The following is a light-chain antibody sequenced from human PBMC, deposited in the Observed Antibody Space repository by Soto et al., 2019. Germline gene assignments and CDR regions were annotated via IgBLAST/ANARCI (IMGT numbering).Light chain of an antibody. V-gene: IGLV2-14*01. CDR1: SSDVGGYNY. J-gene: IGLJ1*01. CDR3: SSYTSSSTYV. CDR2: DVT. Sequence: QSALTQPASVSGSPGQSITISCTGTSSDVGGYNYVSWYQQHPGKAPKLMIYDVTDRPSGVSNRFSGSKSGNTASLTISGLQAEDESDYYCSSYTSSSTYVFGNGTKV.